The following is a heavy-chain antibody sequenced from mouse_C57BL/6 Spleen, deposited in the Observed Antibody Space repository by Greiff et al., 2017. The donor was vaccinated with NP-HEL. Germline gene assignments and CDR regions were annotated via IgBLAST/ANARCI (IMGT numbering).Heavy chain of an antibody. CDR3: ARTPITTGRAYYAMDY. CDR1: GFSLPRYG. V-gene: IGHV2-2*01. J-gene: IGHJ4*01. Sequence: QVTLKVSGPGLVQPSQSLSITCTVSGFSLPRYGVHWVRQSPGKGLEWLVVIWSGGSTDYNAAFISRLSISKDNSKSQVFFKMNSLQADDTARYYCARTPITTGRAYYAMDYWGQGTSVTVSS. D-gene: IGHD1-1*01. CDR2: IWSGGST.